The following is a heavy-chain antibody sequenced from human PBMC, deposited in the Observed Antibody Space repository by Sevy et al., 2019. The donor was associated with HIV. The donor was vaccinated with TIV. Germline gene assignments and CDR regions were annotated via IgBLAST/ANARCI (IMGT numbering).Heavy chain of an antibody. D-gene: IGHD2-15*01. CDR2: ISGSGGRT. CDR1: GFTFSSYA. V-gene: IGHV3-23*01. CDR3: AKLVVIVGVVAASAGYFDY. J-gene: IGHJ4*02. Sequence: GGSLRLSCAASGFTFSSYAMSWVRQAPGKGLEWVSAISGSGGRTYYADSVKGRFTISRDNSKNTLYLQMNSLRAEDTAVYYCAKLVVIVGVVAASAGYFDYWGQGTLVTVSS.